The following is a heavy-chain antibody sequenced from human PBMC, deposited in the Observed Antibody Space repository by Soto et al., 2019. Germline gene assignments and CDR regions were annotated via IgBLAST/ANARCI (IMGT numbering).Heavy chain of an antibody. CDR1: GGSISSYY. D-gene: IGHD3-22*01. CDR3: ARVILDYYDSSGLIRFDAFDI. CDR2: IYYSGST. Sequence: SLTCTVSGGSISSYYWSWIRQPPGKGLEWIGYIYYSGSTNYNPSLKSRVTISVDTSKNQFSLKLSSVTAADTAVYYCARVILDYYDSSGLIRFDAFDIWGQGTMVTVSS. V-gene: IGHV4-59*01. J-gene: IGHJ3*02.